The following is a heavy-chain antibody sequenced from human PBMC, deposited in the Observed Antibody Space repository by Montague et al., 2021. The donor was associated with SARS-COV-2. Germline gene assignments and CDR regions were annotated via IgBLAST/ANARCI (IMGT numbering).Heavy chain of an antibody. D-gene: IGHD3-9*01. CDR3: ARIRDYDILTGSYSGFDX. V-gene: IGHV2-70*01. CDR1: GFSLSTSGMC. J-gene: IGHJ4*02. Sequence: PALVKPTQTLTLTCTFSGFSLSTSGMCVSGIRQPPGKALEWLALIDWDDDKYYSTSLKTRLTISKDTSKNQVVLTMTNMDPVDTATYYCARIRDYDILTGSYSGFDXWGQGTLVTVSS. CDR2: IDWDDDK.